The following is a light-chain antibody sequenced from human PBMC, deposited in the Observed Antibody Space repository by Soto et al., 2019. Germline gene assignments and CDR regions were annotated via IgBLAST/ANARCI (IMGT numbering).Light chain of an antibody. CDR1: SSDVGGYNY. V-gene: IGLV2-14*01. Sequence: QSALPQPASVSGSPGQSSTISCTGTSSDVGGYNYVSWYQQHPGKAPKFMIYDVSNRPSGVSNRVSGSKSGNTASLTISGRQAEDEADYYCSSYTTSNARQIVFGTGTKLTVL. CDR2: DVS. CDR3: SSYTTSNARQIV. J-gene: IGLJ1*01.